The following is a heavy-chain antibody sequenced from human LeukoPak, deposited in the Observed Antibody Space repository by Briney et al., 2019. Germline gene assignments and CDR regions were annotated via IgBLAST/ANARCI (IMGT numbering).Heavy chain of an antibody. CDR2: ISSSSSYI. CDR3: ARGTPGSGSYKAFDY. V-gene: IGHV3-21*01. Sequence: GGSLRLSCAASGFTFSSYSMNWVRQAPGKGLEWVSSISSSSSYIYYADSVKGRFTISRDNAKNSLYLQMNSLRAEDTAVYYCARGTPGSGSYKAFDYWGQGTLVTVSS. CDR1: GFTFSSYS. J-gene: IGHJ4*02. D-gene: IGHD3-10*01.